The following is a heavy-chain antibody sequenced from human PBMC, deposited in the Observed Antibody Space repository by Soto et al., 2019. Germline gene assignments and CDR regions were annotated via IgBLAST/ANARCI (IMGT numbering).Heavy chain of an antibody. J-gene: IGHJ4*02. CDR3: ARDPNARTYQPLLYPEASYYFDY. CDR2: ISGSGGST. Sequence: GGSLRLSCAASGFTFSSYAMSWVRQAPGKGLEWVSAISGSGGSTYYADSVKGRFTISRDNSKNTLYLQMNSLRAEDTAVYYCARDPNARTYQPLLYPEASYYFDYWGQGTLVTVSS. V-gene: IGHV3-23*01. D-gene: IGHD2-2*02. CDR1: GFTFSSYA.